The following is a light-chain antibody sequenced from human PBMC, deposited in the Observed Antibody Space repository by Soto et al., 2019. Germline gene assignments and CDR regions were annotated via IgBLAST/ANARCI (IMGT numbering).Light chain of an antibody. CDR3: QSYDSTLSVGV. CDR2: GNS. J-gene: IGLJ2*01. V-gene: IGLV1-40*01. CDR1: SSNIGAGYD. Sequence: QSVLTQPPSVSGAPGQRVTISCTGSSSNIGAGYDVHWYQQLPGTAPKLLIYGNSNRPSGVPDRFSGSKSGTSASLAITGLQAEDEPDYYCQSYDSTLSVGVFGGGTQLTVL.